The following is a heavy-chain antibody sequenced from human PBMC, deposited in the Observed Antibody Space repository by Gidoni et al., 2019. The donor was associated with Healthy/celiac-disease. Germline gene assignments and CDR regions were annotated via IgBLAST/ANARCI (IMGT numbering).Heavy chain of an antibody. J-gene: IGHJ4*02. D-gene: IGHD3-22*01. CDR2: IYTSGST. Sequence: QVQLQESGPGLVKPSETLSLTCTVSGGSISSYYWSWIRQPAGKGLEWIGRIYTSGSTNYNPSLKSRVTMSVDTSKNQFSLKLSSVTAADTAVYYCARTYYYDSSGSYYFDYWGQGTLVTVSS. V-gene: IGHV4-4*07. CDR1: GGSISSYY. CDR3: ARTYYYDSSGSYYFDY.